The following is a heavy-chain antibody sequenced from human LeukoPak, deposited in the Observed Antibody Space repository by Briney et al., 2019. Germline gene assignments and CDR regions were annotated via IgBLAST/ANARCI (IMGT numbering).Heavy chain of an antibody. CDR2: INPNSGAT. J-gene: IGHJ4*01. CDR3: ARGRRILGGPENDGDFFDF. D-gene: IGHD2/OR15-2a*01. CDR1: GYTFADYY. V-gene: IGHV1-2*02. Sequence: GASVKVTVKSSGYTFADYYLLWLRQPPGQGLEWVGWINPNSGATHCAQNLQHRVSMTRDTSIATTYLDLAGLTSDDTAVYYCARGRRILGGPENDGDFFDFWGQGTLVTVSS.